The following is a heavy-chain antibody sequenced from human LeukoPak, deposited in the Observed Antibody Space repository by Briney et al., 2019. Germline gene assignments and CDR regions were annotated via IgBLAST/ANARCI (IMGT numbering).Heavy chain of an antibody. Sequence: GGSLRLSCAASGFTFSSYEMNWVRQAPGKGLEWVSYISSSGSTIYYADSVKGRFTISRDNSKNTLYLQMNSLRAEDTAVYYCAKGYSYADYWGQGTLVTVSS. J-gene: IGHJ4*02. D-gene: IGHD5-18*01. CDR3: AKGYSYADY. CDR1: GFTFSSYE. CDR2: ISSSGSTI. V-gene: IGHV3-48*03.